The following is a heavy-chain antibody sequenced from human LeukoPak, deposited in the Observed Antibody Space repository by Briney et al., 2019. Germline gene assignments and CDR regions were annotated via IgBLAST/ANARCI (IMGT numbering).Heavy chain of an antibody. J-gene: IGHJ4*02. D-gene: IGHD2-8*02. Sequence: GGSLRLSCTASGFTFGDYAMSWVRQAPGKGLEWVSCISSSSRYIYYADSVKGRFTISRDNAKNSLYLQMNSLRAEDTAIYYCATYRQVLLPFESWGQGTLVTVSS. CDR1: GFTFGDYA. V-gene: IGHV3-21*04. CDR2: ISSSSRYI. CDR3: ATYRQVLLPFES.